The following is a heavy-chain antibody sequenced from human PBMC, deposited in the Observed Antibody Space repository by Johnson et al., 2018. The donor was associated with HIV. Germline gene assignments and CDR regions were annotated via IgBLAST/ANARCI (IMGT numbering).Heavy chain of an antibody. CDR1: GFTFSSYA. CDR2: ISSGGNSI. CDR3: ARDSGWIQRDAFDI. Sequence: VQLVESGGGVVQPGRSLRLSCAASGFTFSSYAMHWVRQAPGKGLEWVSYISSGGNSIHYADSVKGRFTISRDNDKNSLYLQMNRLRAEETAVYYCARDSGWIQRDAFDIWGQGTMVTVSS. J-gene: IGHJ3*02. D-gene: IGHD5-24*01. V-gene: IGHV3-48*04.